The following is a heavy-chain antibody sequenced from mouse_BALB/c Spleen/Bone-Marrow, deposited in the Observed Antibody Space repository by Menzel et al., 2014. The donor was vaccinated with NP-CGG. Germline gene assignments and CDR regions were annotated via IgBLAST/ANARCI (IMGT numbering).Heavy chain of an antibody. CDR1: GFSLTSYG. J-gene: IGHJ3*01. V-gene: IGHV2-6-1*01. D-gene: IGHD2-4*01. Sequence: QVQLKDSGPGLVAPSQSLSITCTISGFSLTSYGVHWVRQPPGKGLEWLAVIWSDGGTTYNSTLKSRLSISKDNSKSQVFLKMNSLQTDDTAVYFCARDYDNDDGFAYWGQGTLVTVSA. CDR2: IWSDGGT. CDR3: ARDYDNDDGFAY.